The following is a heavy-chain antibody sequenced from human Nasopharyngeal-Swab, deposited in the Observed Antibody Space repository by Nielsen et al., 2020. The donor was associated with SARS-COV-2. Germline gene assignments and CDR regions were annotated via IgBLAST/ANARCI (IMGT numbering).Heavy chain of an antibody. CDR2: IKQDGSEK. Sequence: GESLKISCAASGFTFSSYWMSWVRQAPGKGLEWVANIKQDGSEKYYVDSVKGRFTISRDNAKNSLYLQMNGLRAEDTAVYYCARVENTYYYDSSGVNDYWGQGTLVTVSS. V-gene: IGHV3-7*01. CDR1: GFTFSSYW. J-gene: IGHJ4*02. CDR3: ARVENTYYYDSSGVNDY. D-gene: IGHD3-22*01.